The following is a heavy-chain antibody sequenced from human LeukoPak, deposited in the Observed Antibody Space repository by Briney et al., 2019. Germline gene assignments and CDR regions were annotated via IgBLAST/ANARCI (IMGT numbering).Heavy chain of an antibody. D-gene: IGHD1-26*01. CDR2: ISSSSSTI. V-gene: IGHV3-48*02. Sequence: PGGSLRLSCAASGFTFSSYSMNWVRQAPGKGLEWVSYISSSSSTIYYADSVKGRFTISRDNAKNPLYLQMNSLRDEDTAVYYCARDSSGSYFRYWGQGTLVTVSS. J-gene: IGHJ4*02. CDR1: GFTFSSYS. CDR3: ARDSSGSYFRY.